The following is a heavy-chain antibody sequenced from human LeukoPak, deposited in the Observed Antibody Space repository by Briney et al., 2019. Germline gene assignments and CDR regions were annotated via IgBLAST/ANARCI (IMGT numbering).Heavy chain of an antibody. V-gene: IGHV4-39*07. Sequence: SETLSLTCTVSGGSISSSSYYWGWIRQPPGKGLEWIGSIYYSGSTYYNPSLKSRVTISVDTSKNQFSLKLSSVTAADTAVYYCARASRRYSSSLYWGQGTLVTVSS. CDR2: IYYSGST. CDR3: ARASRRYSSSLY. J-gene: IGHJ4*02. CDR1: GGSISSSSYY. D-gene: IGHD6-6*01.